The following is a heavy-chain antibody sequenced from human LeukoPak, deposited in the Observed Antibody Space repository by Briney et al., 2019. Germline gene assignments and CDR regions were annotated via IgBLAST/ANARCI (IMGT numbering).Heavy chain of an antibody. CDR2: ISSSSSYI. D-gene: IGHD2-15*01. CDR1: GFTFSSYS. V-gene: IGHV3-21*01. CDR3: ARVSFSYCSGGSCYYNDY. J-gene: IGHJ4*02. Sequence: TGGSLRLSCAASGFTFSSYSMNWVRQAPGKGLEWVSSISSSSSYIYYADSVKGRFTISRDNAKNSLYLQMNSLRAEDTAVYYCARVSFSYCSGGSCYYNDYWGQGTLVTVSS.